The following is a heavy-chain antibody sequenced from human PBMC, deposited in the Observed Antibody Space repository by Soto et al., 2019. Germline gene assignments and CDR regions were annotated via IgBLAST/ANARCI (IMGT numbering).Heavy chain of an antibody. D-gene: IGHD6-19*01. V-gene: IGHV3-30*18. CDR2: ISYDGSNK. Sequence: GGSLRLSCAASGFTFSNYGMHWVRQAPGKGLEWVAVISYDGSNKYYADSVKGRFTISRDNSKNTLYLQMNSLRAEDTAVYYCAKDKSQWRAGSFDIWCQGTMVTVSS. CDR1: GFTFSNYG. J-gene: IGHJ3*02. CDR3: AKDKSQWRAGSFDI.